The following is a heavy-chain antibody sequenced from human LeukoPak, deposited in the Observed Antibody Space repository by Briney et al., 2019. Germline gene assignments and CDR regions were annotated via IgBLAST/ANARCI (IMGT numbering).Heavy chain of an antibody. CDR2: IYSSGST. V-gene: IGHV4-4*07. D-gene: IGHD4-17*01. Sequence: NPSETLSLTCAVSGGSISYYYWTWIRQPAGKGLEWIGRIYSSGSTHYNPSLKSRVTMSVDTSNNQFSLRLSSVTAADTAVYYCASPAQTVSDYGDYLVWGKGTTVTVSS. J-gene: IGHJ6*04. CDR3: ASPAQTVSDYGDYLV. CDR1: GGSISYYY.